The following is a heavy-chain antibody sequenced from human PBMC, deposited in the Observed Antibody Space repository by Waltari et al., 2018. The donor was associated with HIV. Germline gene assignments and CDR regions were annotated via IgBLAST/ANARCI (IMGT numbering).Heavy chain of an antibody. J-gene: IGHJ3*02. D-gene: IGHD7-27*01. CDR3: ARDGDRRTAFDI. V-gene: IGHV3-7*01. Sequence: EVQLVESGGGLVQPGGSLRLSCAASGFTFSSYWMSWVRQAPGKGLGWVANRKQDGSEKYDVDSVKGRFTISRDNAKNSLYLQMNSLRAEDTAVYYCARDGDRRTAFDIWGQGTMVTVSS. CDR2: RKQDGSEK. CDR1: GFTFSSYW.